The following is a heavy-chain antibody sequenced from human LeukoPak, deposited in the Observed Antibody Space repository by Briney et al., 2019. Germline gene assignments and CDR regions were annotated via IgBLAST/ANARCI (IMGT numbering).Heavy chain of an antibody. CDR3: ARGNSGKGGNWFDP. Sequence: SETLSLTCTVSGGSISSGGYYWSWIRQHPGKGLEWIGYIYYSGSTYYNPSLKSRVTISVDTSKNQFSLKLSSVTAADTAVYYCARGNSGKGGNWFDPWGQGTLVTVSS. J-gene: IGHJ5*02. CDR1: GGSISSGGYY. D-gene: IGHD6-19*01. CDR2: IYYSGST. V-gene: IGHV4-31*03.